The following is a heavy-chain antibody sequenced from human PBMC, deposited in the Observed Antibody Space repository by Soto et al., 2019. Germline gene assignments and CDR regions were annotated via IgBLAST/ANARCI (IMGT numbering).Heavy chain of an antibody. Sequence: GGSLRLSCAASGFTFSSYSMNWVRQAPGKGLEWVSYISSSSSTIYYADSVKGRFTISRDNAKNSLYLQMNSLRAEDTAVYYCATDGPYRYFDWLPYFDYWGQGTLVTVSS. CDR1: GFTFSSYS. V-gene: IGHV3-48*01. D-gene: IGHD3-9*01. J-gene: IGHJ4*02. CDR3: ATDGPYRYFDWLPYFDY. CDR2: ISSSSSTI.